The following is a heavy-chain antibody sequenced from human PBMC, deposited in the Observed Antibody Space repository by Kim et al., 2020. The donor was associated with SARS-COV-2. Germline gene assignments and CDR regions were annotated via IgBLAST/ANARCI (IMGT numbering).Heavy chain of an antibody. D-gene: IGHD3-10*01. Sequence: SVKGRFTISRDNSKNTLYLQMNSLRAEDTAVYYCARGAGPYGSGSYYKTYWGQGTLVTVSS. V-gene: IGHV3-30*07. J-gene: IGHJ4*02. CDR3: ARGAGPYGSGSYYKTY.